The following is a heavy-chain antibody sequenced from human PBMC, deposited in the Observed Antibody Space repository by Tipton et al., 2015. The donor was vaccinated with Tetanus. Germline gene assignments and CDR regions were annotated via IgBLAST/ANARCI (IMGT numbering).Heavy chain of an antibody. V-gene: IGHV1-69*01. D-gene: IGHD3-16*01. CDR2: IIPIFGTA. J-gene: IGHJ6*02. CDR3: ARDRGESRAVYYSYGMDV. CDR1: GGTFSSYA. Sequence: QSGAEVKKPGSSVKVSCKASGGTFSSYAISWVRQAPGQGLEWMGGIIPIFGTANYAQKFQGRVTITADESTSTAYMELSSLRSEDTAVYYCARDRGESRAVYYSYGMDVWGQGTTVTVSS.